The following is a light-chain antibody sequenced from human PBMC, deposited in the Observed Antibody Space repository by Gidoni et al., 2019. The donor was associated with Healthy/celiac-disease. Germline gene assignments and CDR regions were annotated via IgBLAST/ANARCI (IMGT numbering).Light chain of an antibody. CDR3: QSYDSSLSAYV. CDR1: SSNIGAGYD. V-gene: IGLV1-40*01. Sequence: SVLTPPPSVSGAPGPRVTISCTGSSSNIGAGYDVHWYQQLPGTAPKLLIYGNSNRPSGVPDRVAGSKSGTSASRAITGLQAEDEADYYCQSYDSSLSAYVFGTGTKVTVL. CDR2: GNS. J-gene: IGLJ1*01.